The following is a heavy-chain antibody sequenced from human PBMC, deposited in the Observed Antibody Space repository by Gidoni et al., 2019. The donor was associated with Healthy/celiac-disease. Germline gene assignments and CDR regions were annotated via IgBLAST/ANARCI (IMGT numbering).Heavy chain of an antibody. J-gene: IGHJ1*01. CDR1: G. CDR3: ATLAAAVYAEYFQH. D-gene: IGHD6-13*01. V-gene: IGHV1-69-2*01. Sequence: EVQLVQSGAEVKKPGATVKISCKVSGKGLEWMGLVDPEDGETIYAEKFQGRVTITADTSTDTAYMELSSLRSEDTAVYYCATLAAAVYAEYFQHWGQGTLVTVSS. CDR2: VDPEDGET.